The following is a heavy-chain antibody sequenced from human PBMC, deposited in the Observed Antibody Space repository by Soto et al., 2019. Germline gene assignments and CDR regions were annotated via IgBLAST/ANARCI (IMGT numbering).Heavy chain of an antibody. Sequence: QVQLVQSGAEVKKPGSSVKVSCKASGGTFSSYTISWVRQAPGQGLEWMGRIIPILGIANYAQKFQGRVTITANKATCADYRELSSLRSEDTSVYYCATGVYQPLYFDYWGQGPLVTESS. D-gene: IGHD2-2*01. J-gene: IGHJ4*02. V-gene: IGHV1-69*02. CDR2: IIPILGIA. CDR3: ATGVYQPLYFDY. CDR1: GGTFSSYT.